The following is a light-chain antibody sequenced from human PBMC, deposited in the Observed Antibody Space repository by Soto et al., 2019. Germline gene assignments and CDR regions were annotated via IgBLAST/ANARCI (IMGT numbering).Light chain of an antibody. CDR2: TVT. CDR3: CSYAGSSSYV. Sequence: QSVLTQPRSVSGSPGQSVTISCTGTSSDIGGYNYVSWYQQHPGKAPKLMIYTVTKRPSGVPDRFSGSKSDNTAYLTIFGLQADDEADYYCCSYAGSSSYVFGTGTKLTVL. CDR1: SSDIGGYNY. V-gene: IGLV2-11*01. J-gene: IGLJ1*01.